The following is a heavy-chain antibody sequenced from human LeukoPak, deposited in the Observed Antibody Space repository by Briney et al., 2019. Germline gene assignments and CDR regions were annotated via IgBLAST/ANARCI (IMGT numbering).Heavy chain of an antibody. Sequence: GGSLRLSCAASGFIFSSYPMHWIRQSPGKGLEWVAVISFGGSDKYYADSVKGRFTISRDNSRNTLYPQMNSLRDDDTALYYCARQMGTTVVSPADCWGQGTLVTVSS. CDR2: ISFGGSDK. CDR1: GFIFSSYP. V-gene: IGHV3-30*01. J-gene: IGHJ4*02. D-gene: IGHD4-23*01. CDR3: ARQMGTTVVSPADC.